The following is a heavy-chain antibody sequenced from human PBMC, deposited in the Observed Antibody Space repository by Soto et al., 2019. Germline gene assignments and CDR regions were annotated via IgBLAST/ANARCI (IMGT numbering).Heavy chain of an antibody. CDR1: GFTFSSYS. J-gene: IGHJ5*02. D-gene: IGHD6-6*01. CDR3: AKGGLSSIPARPGRLDL. Sequence: GGSLRLSCAASGFTFSSYSMNWVRQAPGKGLEWVSSISSSSSYIYYADSVKGRFTISRDNAKNSLYLQVDNLRAEDTAVYYCAKGGLSSIPARPGRLDLWGQGTLVTVAS. CDR2: ISSSSSYI. V-gene: IGHV3-21*04.